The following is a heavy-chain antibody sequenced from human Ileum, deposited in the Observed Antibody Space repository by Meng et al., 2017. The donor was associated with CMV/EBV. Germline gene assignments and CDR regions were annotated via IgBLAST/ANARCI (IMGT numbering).Heavy chain of an antibody. J-gene: IGHJ5*02. Sequence: QDQLVQSGAEVKKPGASVKVYCKASGYTFITFGITWVRQAPGQGLEWMGWVTPYNGKTDYTQRLQDRVTMTTDTYTNTVYMELRSLRPDDTAVYYCAREDYSAYAATWGQGTLVTVSS. D-gene: IGHD2-21*01. CDR2: VTPYNGKT. V-gene: IGHV1-18*01. CDR3: AREDYSAYAAT. CDR1: GYTFITFG.